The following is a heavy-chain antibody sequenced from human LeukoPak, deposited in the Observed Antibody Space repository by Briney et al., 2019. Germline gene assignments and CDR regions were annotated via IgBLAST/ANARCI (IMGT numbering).Heavy chain of an antibody. CDR2: IYPGDSDT. V-gene: IGHV5-51*01. CDR3: ARQQNYYYDSSCSAGGDFDI. CDR1: GYSFTSYW. Sequence: GESLKISCKGSGYSFTSYWIGWVRQMPGKGLEWMGIIYPGDSDTRFSPSFQGQVTISADQSISTAYLQWSSLKSSDTAMYYCARQQNYYYDSSCSAGGDFDIWGQGTMVTVSS. D-gene: IGHD3-22*01. J-gene: IGHJ3*02.